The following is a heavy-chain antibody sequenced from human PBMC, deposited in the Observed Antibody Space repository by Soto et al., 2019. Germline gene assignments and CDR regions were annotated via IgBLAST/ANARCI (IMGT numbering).Heavy chain of an antibody. CDR1: GGTLKNYG. V-gene: IGHV1-69*13. J-gene: IGHJ5*01. D-gene: IGHD3-16*02. Sequence: ASVKVSCKASGGTLKNYGFNWVRQAPGQGLEWMGGVIPLLGTANYAQKFQDRVTITADEATTTTYMEINSLRSDDTAVYYCARALLRLGELSFGSIDSWGQGSLVTVSS. CDR2: VIPLLGTA. CDR3: ARALLRLGELSFGSIDS.